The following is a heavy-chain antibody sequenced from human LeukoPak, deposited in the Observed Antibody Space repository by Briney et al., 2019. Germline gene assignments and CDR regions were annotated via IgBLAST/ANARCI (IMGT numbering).Heavy chain of an antibody. CDR3: AKEATSDCSGGSCYYWYFDL. CDR1: GFTFSSYA. V-gene: IGHV3-23*01. CDR2: ISGSGGST. Sequence: PGGSLRLSCAASGFTFSSYAVSWVRQAPGKGLEWVSAISGSGGSTYYADSVKGRFTISRDNSKNTLYLQMNSLRAEDTAVYYCAKEATSDCSGGSCYYWYFDLWGRGTLVTVSS. D-gene: IGHD2-15*01. J-gene: IGHJ2*01.